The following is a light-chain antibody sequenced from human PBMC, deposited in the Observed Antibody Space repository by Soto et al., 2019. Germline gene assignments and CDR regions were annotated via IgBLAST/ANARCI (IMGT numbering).Light chain of an antibody. V-gene: IGLV1-40*01. CDR3: QSYDSSLTSAV. CDR1: SSNIGARYD. CDR2: GDS. J-gene: IGLJ2*01. Sequence: QPVLTQPPSVSGAPGQRVTISCTGSSSNIGARYDVHWYQQLPGTAPKLLIYGDSNRPSGVPDRFSGSKSGTSASLAITGLQPEDEADYYCQSYDSSLTSAVFGGGTKVTVL.